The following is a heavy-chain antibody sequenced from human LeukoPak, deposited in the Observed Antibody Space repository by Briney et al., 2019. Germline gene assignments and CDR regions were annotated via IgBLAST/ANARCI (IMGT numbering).Heavy chain of an antibody. J-gene: IGHJ5*02. V-gene: IGHV4-4*07. CDR3: ARDPSGEQLSRNWFDP. CDR2: IYTSGST. CDR1: GGSISSYY. Sequence: SETLSLTCTVSGGSISSYYWSWIRQPAGKGLEWIGRIYTSGSTNYNPSLKSRATISVDRSKNQFSLKLGSVTAADTAVYYCARDPSGEQLSRNWFDPWGQGTLVIVSS. D-gene: IGHD6-6*01.